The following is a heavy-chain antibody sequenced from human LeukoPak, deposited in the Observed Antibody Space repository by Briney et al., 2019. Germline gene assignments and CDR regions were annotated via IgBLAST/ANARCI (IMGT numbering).Heavy chain of an antibody. V-gene: IGHV4-59*01. Sequence: SETLSLTCAVYGGSFSGYYWSWIRQPPGKGLEWIGYIYYSGSTNYNPSLKSRVTISVDTSKNQFSLKLSSVTAADTAVYYCARANGDEGRVYYFDYWGQGTLVTVSS. CDR2: IYYSGST. J-gene: IGHJ4*02. D-gene: IGHD4-17*01. CDR3: ARANGDEGRVYYFDY. CDR1: GGSFSGYY.